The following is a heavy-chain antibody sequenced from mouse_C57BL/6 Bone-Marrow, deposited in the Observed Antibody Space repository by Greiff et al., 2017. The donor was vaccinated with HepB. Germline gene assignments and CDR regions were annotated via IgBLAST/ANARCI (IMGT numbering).Heavy chain of an antibody. V-gene: IGHV1-80*01. D-gene: IGHD1-1*01. J-gene: IGHJ2*01. CDR2: IYPGDGDT. Sequence: VQLQQPGTELVKPGASVKLSCKASGYTFTSYWMNWVKQRPGKGLEWIGQIYPGDGDTNYNGKFKGQATLTADKSSSTAYMQLSSLTSEDSAVYFCARAPSYYGSFDYWGQGTTLTVSS. CDR3: ARAPSYYGSFDY. CDR1: GYTFTSYW.